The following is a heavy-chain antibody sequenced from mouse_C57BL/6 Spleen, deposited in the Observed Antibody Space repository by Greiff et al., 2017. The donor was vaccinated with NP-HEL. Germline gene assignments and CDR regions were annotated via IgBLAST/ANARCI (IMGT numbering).Heavy chain of an antibody. CDR3: TKGYSNYHVLFDY. Sequence: EVKVEESGGGLVQPGGSMKLSCAASGFTFSDAWMDWVRQSPEKGLEWVAEIRNKANNHATYYAESVKGRFTISRDDSKSSVYLQMNSLRAEDTGIYYCTKGYSNYHVLFDYWGQGTTLTVSS. J-gene: IGHJ2*01. V-gene: IGHV6-6*01. CDR2: IRNKANNHAT. CDR1: GFTFSDAW. D-gene: IGHD2-5*01.